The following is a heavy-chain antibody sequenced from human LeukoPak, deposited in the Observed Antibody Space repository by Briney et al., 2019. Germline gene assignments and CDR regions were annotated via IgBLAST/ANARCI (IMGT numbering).Heavy chain of an antibody. Sequence: LAGGSQRLSCAASGFTFSSYWMSWVRQAPGKGLEWVANIKQDGSEKYYVDSVKGRFTISRDNAKNSLYLQMNSLRAEDTAVYYCARYCSSTSCYSDWFDPWGQGTLVTVSS. J-gene: IGHJ5*02. CDR2: IKQDGSEK. CDR3: ARYCSSTSCYSDWFDP. V-gene: IGHV3-7*03. D-gene: IGHD2-2*01. CDR1: GFTFSSYW.